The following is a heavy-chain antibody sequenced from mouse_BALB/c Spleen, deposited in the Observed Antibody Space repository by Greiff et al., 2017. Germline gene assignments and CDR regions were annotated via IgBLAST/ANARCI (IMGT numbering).Heavy chain of an antibody. Sequence: VQLKQSGPELMKPGASVKISCKASGYSFTSYYMHWVKQSHGKSLEWIGYIDPFNGGTSYNQNFKGKATLTVDKSSSTAYMHLSSLTSEDSAVYYCARSGFEKYGNYGAMDYWGQGTSVTVSS. V-gene: IGHV1S135*01. CDR2: IDPFNGGT. CDR1: GYSFTSYY. D-gene: IGHD2-10*02. CDR3: ARSGFEKYGNYGAMDY. J-gene: IGHJ4*01.